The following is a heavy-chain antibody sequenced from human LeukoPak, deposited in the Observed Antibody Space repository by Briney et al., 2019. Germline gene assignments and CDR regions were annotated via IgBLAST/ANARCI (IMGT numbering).Heavy chain of an antibody. V-gene: IGHV3-23*01. Sequence: GGSLRLSCAASGFTFSSYAMSWVRQAPGKGLEWVSAISGSGGSTYYADSVKVRFTISIDNSKNTLYRQMKNLRAEDTAVYYCAKDGAWLRFDDWGQGILVTVSS. CDR2: ISGSGGST. D-gene: IGHD5-12*01. CDR1: GFTFSSYA. CDR3: AKDGAWLRFDD. J-gene: IGHJ4*02.